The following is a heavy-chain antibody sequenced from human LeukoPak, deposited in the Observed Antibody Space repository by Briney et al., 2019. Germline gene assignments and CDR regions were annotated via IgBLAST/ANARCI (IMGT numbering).Heavy chain of an antibody. Sequence: PGGSLRLACAASGFTFSSYWMNGARQAPGKGLEWVANIKQDGSEKYYVDSVKGRFTISRDNAKNSLYLQMNSLRAEDTAVYYCARDGFGYRDAFDIWGQGTMVIVSS. D-gene: IGHD5-24*01. V-gene: IGHV3-7*03. J-gene: IGHJ3*02. CDR2: IKQDGSEK. CDR3: ARDGFGYRDAFDI. CDR1: GFTFSSYW.